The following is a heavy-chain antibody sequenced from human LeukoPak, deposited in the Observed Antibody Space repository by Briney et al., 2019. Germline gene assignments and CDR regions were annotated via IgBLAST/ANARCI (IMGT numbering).Heavy chain of an antibody. CDR1: GGTFSSYA. V-gene: IGHV1-8*02. CDR3: ARGPIVVVPAAIFSYYYYGMDV. CDR2: MNPNSGNT. J-gene: IGHJ6*02. Sequence: ASVKVSCKASGGTFSSYAISWVRQATGQGLEWMGWMNPNSGNTGYAQKFQGRVTMTRNTSISTAYMELSSLRSEDTAVYYCARGPIVVVPAAIFSYYYYGMDVWGQGTTVTVSS. D-gene: IGHD2-2*02.